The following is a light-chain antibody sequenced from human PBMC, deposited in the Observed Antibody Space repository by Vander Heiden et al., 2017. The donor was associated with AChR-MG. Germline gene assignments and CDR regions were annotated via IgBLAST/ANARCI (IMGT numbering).Light chain of an antibody. V-gene: IGLV2-23*02. CDR1: SSDVGSYIL. J-gene: IGLJ2*01. CDR3: CSYAGSSTFA. CDR2: EVS. Sequence: SALTPPASVSGSPGQSITISCTGASSDVGSYILVSWYQQRPGKAPKLMIYEVSTRPSGVSNRFSGSKSGNTASLTISGLQAEDEADYYCCSYAGSSTFAFGGGTKLTVL.